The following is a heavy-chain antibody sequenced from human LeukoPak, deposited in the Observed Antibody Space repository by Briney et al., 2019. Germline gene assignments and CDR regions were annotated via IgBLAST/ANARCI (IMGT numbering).Heavy chain of an antibody. D-gene: IGHD2-2*01. CDR1: GGSFSGYY. CDR3: APLDIVVVPAALENWFDP. V-gene: IGHV4-34*01. Sequence: SETLSLTCAVYGGSFSGYYWSWIRQPPGKGLEWIGEINHSGSTNYNPSLKSRVTISVDTSKNQFSLKLSSVTAADTAVYYCAPLDIVVVPAALENWFDPWGQGTLVTVSS. J-gene: IGHJ5*02. CDR2: INHSGST.